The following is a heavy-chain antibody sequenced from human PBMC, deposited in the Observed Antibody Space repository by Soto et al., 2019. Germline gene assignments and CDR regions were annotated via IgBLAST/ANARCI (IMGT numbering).Heavy chain of an antibody. CDR1: GFSLSNARMG. J-gene: IGHJ4*02. CDR3: ARLITIFGVVSIAPFDY. Sequence: SGPTLVHPPETLTLTCTVSGFSLSNARMGVSWIRQPPGKALEWLAHIFSNDKKSYSTSLKSRLTISKDTSKSQVVLTMTNMDPVDTATYYCARLITIFGVVSIAPFDYWGQGTLVTVSS. V-gene: IGHV2-26*01. CDR2: IFSNDKK. D-gene: IGHD3-3*01.